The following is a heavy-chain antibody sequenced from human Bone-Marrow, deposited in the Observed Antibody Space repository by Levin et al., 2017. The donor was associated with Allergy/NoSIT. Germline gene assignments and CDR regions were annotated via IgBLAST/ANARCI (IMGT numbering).Heavy chain of an antibody. Sequence: SQTLSLTCAVYGGSFSGYYWSWLRPPPGKGLEWIGEINHSGSTNYNPSLTSRVTISVDTSKNQFSLKVNSVTAADTAVYYCARGIVGATRGLLDYWGQGALVTVSS. CDR1: GGSFSGYY. CDR2: INHSGST. J-gene: IGHJ4*02. V-gene: IGHV4-34*01. D-gene: IGHD1-26*01. CDR3: ARGIVGATRGLLDY.